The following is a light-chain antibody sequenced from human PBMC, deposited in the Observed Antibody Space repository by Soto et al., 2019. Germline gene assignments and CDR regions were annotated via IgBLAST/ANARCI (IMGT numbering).Light chain of an antibody. V-gene: IGKV3-20*01. CDR3: QQYGSSPPLT. J-gene: IGKJ4*01. CDR1: ESVSHRY. CDR2: GAS. Sequence: EIVLTQSPGILSLSPGERATLSCRASESVSHRYLAWYQQKPGQTPRLLISGASSRAAGIPDRFSGSGSGTDFTLSISRLEPEDFAVDYCQQYGSSPPLTFGGGTTVEIK.